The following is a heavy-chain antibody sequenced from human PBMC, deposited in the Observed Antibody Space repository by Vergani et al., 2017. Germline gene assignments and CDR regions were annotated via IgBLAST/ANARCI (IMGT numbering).Heavy chain of an antibody. D-gene: IGHD3-10*01. CDR3: ARDQWFGELMRGDSFDY. Sequence: QVQLVESGGGVVQPGRSLRLSCAASGFTFSSYGMHWVRQAPGKGLEWVAVIWYDGSNKYYADSVKGRFTISRDNSKNTLYLQMNSLRAEDTAVDYCARDQWFGELMRGDSFDYWGQGTLVTVSS. J-gene: IGHJ4*02. CDR1: GFTFSSYG. CDR2: IWYDGSNK. V-gene: IGHV3-33*01.